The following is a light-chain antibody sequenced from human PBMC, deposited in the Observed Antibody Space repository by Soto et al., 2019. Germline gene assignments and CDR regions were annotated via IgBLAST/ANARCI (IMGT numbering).Light chain of an antibody. CDR3: QQRSYGVGFT. Sequence: EIVLTQSPATLSLYPGERATLSCRASQSVSNYLAWYQQKPGQAPRLLIYDASNRATGIPARFSGSGSGTDLTLTISSLVPEDFAVYYCQQRSYGVGFTFCHATKVDIK. CDR1: QSVSNY. V-gene: IGKV3-11*01. CDR2: DAS. J-gene: IGKJ3*01.